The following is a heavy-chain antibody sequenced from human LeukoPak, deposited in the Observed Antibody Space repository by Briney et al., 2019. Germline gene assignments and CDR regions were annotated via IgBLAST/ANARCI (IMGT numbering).Heavy chain of an antibody. CDR1: GGSFSGYY. D-gene: IGHD6-6*01. Sequence: PSETLSLTCAVYGGSFSGYYWSWIRQPPGKGLEWIGEINHSGSTNYNPSLKSRVTISVDTSKNQFSLKLNSVTAADTAVYYCARRPRLEYSSSGAFDMWGQGTKVTVSS. V-gene: IGHV4-34*01. J-gene: IGHJ3*02. CDR3: ARRPRLEYSSSGAFDM. CDR2: INHSGST.